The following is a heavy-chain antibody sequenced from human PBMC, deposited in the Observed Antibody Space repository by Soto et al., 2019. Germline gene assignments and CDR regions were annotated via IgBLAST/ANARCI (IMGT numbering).Heavy chain of an antibody. CDR2: IDPSDSYT. CDR1: GYSFTSYW. Sequence: GSLKISCKGSGYSFTSYWISWVRQMPGKGLEWMGRIDPSDSYTNYSPSFQGHVTISADKSISTAYLQWSSLKASDTAMYYCARHPSVTTLYYYGMDVWGQGTTVTVSS. D-gene: IGHD4-17*01. V-gene: IGHV5-10-1*01. CDR3: ARHPSVTTLYYYGMDV. J-gene: IGHJ6*02.